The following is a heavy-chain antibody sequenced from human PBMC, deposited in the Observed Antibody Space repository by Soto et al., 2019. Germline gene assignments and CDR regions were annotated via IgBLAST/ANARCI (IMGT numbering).Heavy chain of an antibody. D-gene: IGHD5-18*01. CDR3: ARVRGYIDGYPFDY. CDR1: GDSVSSNNAA. Sequence: SQTLSLTCVISGDSVSSNNAAWNWIRQSPSRGLEWLGRTYYRSKWYNDYAVSVKSRITINPDTSKNQFPLKLSSVTAADTSVYYCARVRGYIDGYPFDYWGQGTLVTVSS. V-gene: IGHV6-1*01. J-gene: IGHJ4*02. CDR2: TYYRSKWYN.